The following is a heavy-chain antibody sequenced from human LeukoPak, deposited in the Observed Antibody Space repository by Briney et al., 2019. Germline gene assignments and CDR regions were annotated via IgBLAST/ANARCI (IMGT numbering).Heavy chain of an antibody. D-gene: IGHD3-16*01. CDR3: ATYTHWVAGDV. CDR2: MDQDGSEK. Sequence: GGSLRLSCAASGFTFSDSWMSWVRQAQGKGREGVANMDQDGSEKDYVDSVKGRFTTSRDNARNSLYLQMGSLRAEDTAVYYCATYTHWVAGDVWGQGTTVTVSS. CDR1: GFTFSDSW. V-gene: IGHV3-7*01. J-gene: IGHJ6*02.